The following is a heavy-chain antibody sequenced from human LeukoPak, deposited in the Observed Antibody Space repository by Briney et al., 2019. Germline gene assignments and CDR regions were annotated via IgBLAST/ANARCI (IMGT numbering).Heavy chain of an antibody. CDR3: ARGNY. D-gene: IGHD3-10*01. J-gene: IGHJ4*02. CDR2: IIPIFGTA. CDR1: GYTFTGYY. V-gene: IGHV1-69*05. Sequence: GASVKVSCKASGYTFTGYYMHWVRQAPGQGLEWMGRIIPIFGTANYAQKFQGRVTITTDESTSTAYMELSSLRSEDTAVYYCARGNYWGQGTLVTVSS.